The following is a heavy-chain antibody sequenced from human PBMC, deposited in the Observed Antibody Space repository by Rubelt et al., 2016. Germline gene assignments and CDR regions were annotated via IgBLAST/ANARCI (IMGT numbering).Heavy chain of an antibody. CDR2: INQSGTT. CDR1: GGSFSGYY. Sequence: QVQLQQWGTGLLKPSETLSLTCAVYGGSFSGYYWSWIRQPPGKGLEWIGEINQSGTTNYNQSLHRRVTISVDTYKNQFSLNLNSVTAAETAVYYCARTYRYYSDYWGQGTLVTVSS. CDR3: ARTYRYYSDY. J-gene: IGHJ4*02. D-gene: IGHD1-26*01. V-gene: IGHV4-34*01.